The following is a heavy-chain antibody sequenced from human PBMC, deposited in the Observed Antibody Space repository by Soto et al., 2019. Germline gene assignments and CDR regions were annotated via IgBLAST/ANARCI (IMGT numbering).Heavy chain of an antibody. CDR2: ISAAGDP. Sequence: GGSLRLSCEASGFTFRNYDMHWVRQGTGKGLEWVSGISAAGDPDYADSVEGRFTISRDNANHSVHLQMNNLRFDDTALYYCAKAYSSSGHDAFDIWGRGARVTVSS. V-gene: IGHV3-13*05. CDR3: AKAYSSSGHDAFDI. D-gene: IGHD6-6*01. J-gene: IGHJ3*02. CDR1: GFTFRNYD.